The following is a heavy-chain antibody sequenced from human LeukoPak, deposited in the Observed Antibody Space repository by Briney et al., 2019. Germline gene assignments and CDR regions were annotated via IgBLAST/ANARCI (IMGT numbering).Heavy chain of an antibody. CDR2: INHSGST. CDR1: GGSFSGYY. J-gene: IGHJ6*03. CDR3: ARGRVVPAAIYGYYYYYYTDV. V-gene: IGHV4-34*01. Sequence: PSETLSLTCAVYGGSFSGYYWSWIRQPPGKGLEWIGEINHSGSTNYNPSLKSRVTISVDTSKNQFSLKLSSVTAADTAVYYCARGRVVPAAIYGYYYYYYTDVWGKGTTVTVSS. D-gene: IGHD2-2*01.